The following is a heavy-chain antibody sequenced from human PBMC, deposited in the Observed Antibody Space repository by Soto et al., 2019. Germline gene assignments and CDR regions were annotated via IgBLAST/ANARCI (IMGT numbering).Heavy chain of an antibody. Sequence: LRLSCAASGFTFSSYSMNWVRQAPGKGLEWVSSISSSSSYIYYADSVKGRFTISRDNAKNSLYLQMNSLRAEDTAVYYCARDWGYYYYYGMDVWGQGTTVTVSS. CDR2: ISSSSSYI. D-gene: IGHD3-16*01. V-gene: IGHV3-21*01. J-gene: IGHJ6*02. CDR3: ARDWGYYYYYGMDV. CDR1: GFTFSSYS.